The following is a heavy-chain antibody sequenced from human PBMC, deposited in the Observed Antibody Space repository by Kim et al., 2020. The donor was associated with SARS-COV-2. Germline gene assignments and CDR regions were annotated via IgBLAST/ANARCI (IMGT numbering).Heavy chain of an antibody. D-gene: IGHD2-15*01. Sequence: ASVKVSCKASGYTFTSYYMHWVRQAPGQGLEWMGIINPSGGSTSYAQKFQGRVTMTRDTSTSTVYMELSSLRSEDTAVYYCARGGHGGKGRAYYFDYWGQGTLVTVSS. J-gene: IGHJ4*02. CDR3: ARGGHGGKGRAYYFDY. V-gene: IGHV1-46*01. CDR2: INPSGGST. CDR1: GYTFTSYY.